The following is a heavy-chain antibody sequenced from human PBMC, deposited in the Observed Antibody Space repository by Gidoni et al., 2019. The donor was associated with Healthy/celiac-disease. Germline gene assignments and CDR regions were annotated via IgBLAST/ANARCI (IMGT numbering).Heavy chain of an antibody. V-gene: IGHV3-23*01. J-gene: IGHJ2*01. D-gene: IGHD2-15*01. CDR2: ISGSGGST. Sequence: EVQLLESGGGLVQPGGSLRLSCAASGFTFSSYAMRWVRQAPGKGLEWVSAISGSGGSTYYADSVKGRFTISRDNSKNTLYLQMNSLRAEDTAVYYCANNGYCSGGSCYDGSNWYFDLWGRGTLVTVSS. CDR1: GFTFSSYA. CDR3: ANNGYCSGGSCYDGSNWYFDL.